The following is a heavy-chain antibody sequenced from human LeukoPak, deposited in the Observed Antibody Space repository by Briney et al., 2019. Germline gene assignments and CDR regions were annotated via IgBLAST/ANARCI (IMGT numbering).Heavy chain of an antibody. CDR3: ASGSRREASHRRQLVLIY. D-gene: IGHD6-13*01. J-gene: IGHJ4*02. CDR2: IWYDGSNK. Sequence: GGSLRLSCAASGFTFSSYGMHWVRQAPGKGLEWVAVIWYDGSNKYYADSVKGRFTISRDNSKNTLYLQMNSLRAEDTAVYYCASGSRREASHRRQLVLIYWGQGTLVTVSS. CDR1: GFTFSSYG. V-gene: IGHV3-33*01.